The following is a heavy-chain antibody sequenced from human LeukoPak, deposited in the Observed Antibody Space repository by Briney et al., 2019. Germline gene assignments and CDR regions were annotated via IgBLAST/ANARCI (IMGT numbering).Heavy chain of an antibody. CDR3: ARVGGGREIDY. J-gene: IGHJ4*02. CDR2: IYYSGST. V-gene: IGHV4-59*01. D-gene: IGHD3-16*01. Sequence: SETLSLTCTVSGGSISSYYWSWIRQPPGKGLEWIGYIYYSGSTNYNPSLKSRVTISVDTSKNQFSLKLSSVTAADTAVYYCARVGGGREIDYWGQGTLVTVSS. CDR1: GGSISSYY.